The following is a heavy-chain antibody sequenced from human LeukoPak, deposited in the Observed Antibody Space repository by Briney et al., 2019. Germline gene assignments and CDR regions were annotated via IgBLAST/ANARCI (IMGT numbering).Heavy chain of an antibody. CDR2: ISAYDANT. Sequence: ASVKVSCKASGYTFTGYYMHWVRQAPGQGLEWMGWISAYDANTNYAQRLQDRVTMTTDTSTNTAYMELRSLRSDDTAVYYCARCHYYGSGNYVRVYSPDFWGQGTLVTVSS. CDR1: GYTFTGYY. J-gene: IGHJ4*02. D-gene: IGHD3-10*01. V-gene: IGHV1-18*04. CDR3: ARCHYYGSGNYVRVYSPDF.